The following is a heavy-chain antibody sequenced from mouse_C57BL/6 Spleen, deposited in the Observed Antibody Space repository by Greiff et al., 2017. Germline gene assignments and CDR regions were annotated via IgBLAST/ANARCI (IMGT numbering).Heavy chain of an antibody. J-gene: IGHJ3*01. CDR2: ISSGGSYT. CDR3: ARHESGWFAY. V-gene: IGHV5-6*01. D-gene: IGHD3-2*02. CDR1: GFTFSSYG. Sequence: EVHLVESGGDLVKPGGSLKLSCAASGFTFSSYGMSWVRQTPDKRLEWVATISSGGSYTYYPDSVKGRFTISRDNAKNTLYLQMSSLKSEDTAMYYCARHESGWFAYWGQGTLVTVSA.